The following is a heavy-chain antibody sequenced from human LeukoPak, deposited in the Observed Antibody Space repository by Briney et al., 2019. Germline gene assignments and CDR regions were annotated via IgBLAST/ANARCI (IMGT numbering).Heavy chain of an antibody. J-gene: IGHJ6*02. CDR2: MNPNSGNT. V-gene: IGHV1-8*01. D-gene: IGHD4-11*01. CDR1: GYTFTSYD. Sequence: ASVKVSCKASGYTFTSYDINWVRQATGQGLEWMGWMNPNSGNTGYAQKFQGRVTMTRNTSISTAYMELSSLRSEDTAVYYCARGQDHSNYQEVPYYYYYGMDVWGQGTTVTVSS. CDR3: ARGQDHSNYQEVPYYYYYGMDV.